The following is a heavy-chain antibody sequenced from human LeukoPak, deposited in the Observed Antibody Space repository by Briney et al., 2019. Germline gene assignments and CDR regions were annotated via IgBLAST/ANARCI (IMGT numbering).Heavy chain of an antibody. V-gene: IGHV3-30*02. CDR1: GFTFSSYE. CDR3: AKPPPYYSASSPFDY. D-gene: IGHD3-22*01. J-gene: IGHJ4*02. CDR2: IRFDGSSP. Sequence: GGSLRLSCAASGFTFSSYEMNWVRQAPGKGLEWVAFIRFDGSSPNYADSVKGRFTISRDNSNKTLHLQLNSLRPEDTAVYHCAKPPPYYSASSPFDYWGRGTLVTVPS.